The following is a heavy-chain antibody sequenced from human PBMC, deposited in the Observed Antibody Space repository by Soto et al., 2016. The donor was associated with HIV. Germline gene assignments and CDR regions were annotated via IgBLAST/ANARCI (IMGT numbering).Heavy chain of an antibody. CDR1: GFTFSEFG. V-gene: IGHV3-30*03. CDR3: ARGGPEWLETLDS. Sequence: QVQLVESGGAVVQPGKSLRLSCVASGFTFSEFGMHWVRQAPGKGLEWVALITDNAYNVKYGDFMRGRSLISRDNLRNTLFLEINNLRSDDTAVYYCARGGPEWLETLDSWGHGTLVIVSS. J-gene: IGHJ5*01. D-gene: IGHD6-19*01. CDR2: ITDNAYNV.